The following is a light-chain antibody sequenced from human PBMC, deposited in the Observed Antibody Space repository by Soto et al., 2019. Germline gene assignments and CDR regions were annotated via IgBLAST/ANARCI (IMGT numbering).Light chain of an antibody. CDR1: QSINKD. J-gene: IGKJ5*01. Sequence: LTQSPATLSLSPGEGATLSCRASQSINKDLAWYQHRPGQAPRLLIDDASSRAPGITARFSGSGSGTDFTLTISGLEPEDFAVYYCQHFGSFGQGTRLEMK. CDR3: QHFGS. V-gene: IGKV3-11*01. CDR2: DAS.